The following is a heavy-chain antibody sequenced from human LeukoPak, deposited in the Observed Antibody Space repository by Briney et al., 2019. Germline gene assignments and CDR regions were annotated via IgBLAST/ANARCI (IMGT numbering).Heavy chain of an antibody. CDR3: AKDGYSSSWSLKYYFDY. CDR1: GFTFDDYT. CDR2: ISWDGGST. Sequence: GGSLRLSCAASGFTFDDYTMHWVRQAPGKGLEWVSLISWDGGSTYYADSVKGRFTISRDNSKNSLYLQMNSLRTEDTALYYCAKDGYSSSWSLKYYFDYWGQGTLVTVSS. J-gene: IGHJ4*02. V-gene: IGHV3-43*01. D-gene: IGHD6-13*01.